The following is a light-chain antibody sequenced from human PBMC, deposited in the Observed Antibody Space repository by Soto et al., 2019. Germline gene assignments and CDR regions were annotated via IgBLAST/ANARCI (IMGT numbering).Light chain of an antibody. Sequence: DIQMTQSPSSLSASVGDRVTITCRASQGISTYLNWYLQKPGKAPKLLIYAASSLQSGVPSRFSGSGSETDFTLTISSLQPEDSATYSCQQSYSTTWTFGQGTKVDIK. CDR1: QGISTY. CDR3: QQSYSTTWT. CDR2: AAS. V-gene: IGKV1-39*01. J-gene: IGKJ1*01.